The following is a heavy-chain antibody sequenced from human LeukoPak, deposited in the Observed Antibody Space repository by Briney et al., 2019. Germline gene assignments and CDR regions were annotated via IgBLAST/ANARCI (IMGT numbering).Heavy chain of an antibody. Sequence: PSETLSLTCTVSGGSISSGDYYWSWIRQPPGTGLEWIGYIYYSGSTYYNPSLKSRVTISVDTSKNQFSLKLSSVTAADTAVYYCSASLMATYYFDYWGQGTLVTVSS. V-gene: IGHV4-30-4*01. CDR3: SASLMATYYFDY. J-gene: IGHJ4*02. D-gene: IGHD5-24*01. CDR2: IYYSGST. CDR1: GGSISSGDYY.